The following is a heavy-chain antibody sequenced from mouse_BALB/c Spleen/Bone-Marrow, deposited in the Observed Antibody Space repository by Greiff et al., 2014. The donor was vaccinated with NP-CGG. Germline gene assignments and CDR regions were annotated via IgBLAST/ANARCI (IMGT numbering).Heavy chain of an antibody. CDR1: GYTFTSYY. Sequence: VQLVESGPELVKPGASVRISCKASGYTFTSYYIHWVKQRPGQGLEWIGWIYPGNVNTQYNEKFMGKATLTADKSFSTAYMQLSSLTSEDSAVYFCARGITTRGGDCWGQGTTLTVSS. D-gene: IGHD2-4*01. CDR3: ARGITTRGGDC. V-gene: IGHV1S56*01. CDR2: IYPGNVNT. J-gene: IGHJ2*01.